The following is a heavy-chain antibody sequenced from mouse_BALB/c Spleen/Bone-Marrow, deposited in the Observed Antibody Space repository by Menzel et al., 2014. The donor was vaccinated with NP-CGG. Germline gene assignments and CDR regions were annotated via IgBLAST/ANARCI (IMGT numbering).Heavy chain of an antibody. D-gene: IGHD1-1*01. CDR1: GYTFTDYA. J-gene: IGHJ2*01. Sequence: QVQLQQSGAELVRPGVSVKISCKGSGYTFTDYALHWVKQSHAKSLEWIGIISTYYGDASYNQKFKGKATMTVDKSSSTAYMELARLTSEDAAIYYCARVSYDYFDYWGQGTTLTVSP. CDR3: ARVSYDYFDY. CDR2: ISTYYGDA. V-gene: IGHV1S137*01.